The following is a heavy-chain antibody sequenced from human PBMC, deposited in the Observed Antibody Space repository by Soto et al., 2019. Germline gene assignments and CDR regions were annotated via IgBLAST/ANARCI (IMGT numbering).Heavy chain of an antibody. J-gene: IGHJ6*02. V-gene: IGHV3-13*01. Sequence: GGSLRLSCAASGFTFSSYDMHWVRQATGRGLEWVSAIGTAGDTYYPGSVKGRFTISRENAKNSLYLQMNSLRAGDTAVYYCARDRYSSSWYGGYYYYYGMDVWGQGTTVTVSS. CDR3: ARDRYSSSWYGGYYYYYGMDV. CDR2: IGTAGDT. CDR1: GFTFSSYD. D-gene: IGHD6-13*01.